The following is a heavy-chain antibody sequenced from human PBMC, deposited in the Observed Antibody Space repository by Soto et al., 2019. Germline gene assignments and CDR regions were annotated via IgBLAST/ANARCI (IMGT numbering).Heavy chain of an antibody. CDR1: GGPISDYY. Sequence: SETLSLTCSVSGGPISDYYWSWIRQPPGKGLEWIGYTYYGWNTNYNPSLKSRVTISVDTSKNQFSLKLISVTAADTAVYYCARDREYYDSSGLYFDYWGQGTLVTVSS. V-gene: IGHV4-59*01. CDR2: TYYGWNT. CDR3: ARDREYYDSSGLYFDY. J-gene: IGHJ4*02. D-gene: IGHD3-22*01.